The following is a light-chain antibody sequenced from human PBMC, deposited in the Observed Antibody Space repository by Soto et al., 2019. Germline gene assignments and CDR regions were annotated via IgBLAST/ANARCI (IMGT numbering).Light chain of an antibody. Sequence: DIQMTQSPSSLSASVGDRVTITCRASQGISNYLAWYQQKPGRVPKLLIYAASTLQSGVPTRFSGSGSGTDFTLTISSLQPEDVATYYCQKYNSAPRASGQGTKVEIK. J-gene: IGKJ1*01. V-gene: IGKV1-27*01. CDR2: AAS. CDR1: QGISNY. CDR3: QKYNSAPRA.